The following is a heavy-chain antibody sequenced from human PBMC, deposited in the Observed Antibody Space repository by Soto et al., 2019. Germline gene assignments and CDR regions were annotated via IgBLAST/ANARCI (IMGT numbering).Heavy chain of an antibody. CDR3: ARVYYDFWSGYYSHYFDY. V-gene: IGHV4-34*01. CDR2: INHSGST. Sequence: SETLSLTCAVYGGSFSGYYWSWIRQPPGKGLEWIGEINHSGSTNYNPSLKSRVTISVDTSKNQFSLKLSSVTAADTAVYYCARVYYDFWSGYYSHYFDYWGQGTLVTVSS. CDR1: GGSFSGYY. J-gene: IGHJ4*02. D-gene: IGHD3-3*01.